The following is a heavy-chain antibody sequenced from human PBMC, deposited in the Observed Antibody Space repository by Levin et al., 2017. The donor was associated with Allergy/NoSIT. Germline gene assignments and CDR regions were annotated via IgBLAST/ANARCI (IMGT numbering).Heavy chain of an antibody. CDR1: GISIRSFY. V-gene: IGHV4-59*08. J-gene: IGHJ5*02. CDR3: ARISAATFDP. Sequence: SQTLSLTCTVSGISIRSFYWGWVRQPPGEGLECIGYIDYSGSTNYNPSLKSRLTISIDTSKNQFSLKLSSVTAADTAVYYCARISAATFDPWGQGTLVTVSS. CDR2: IDYSGST. D-gene: IGHD6-13*01.